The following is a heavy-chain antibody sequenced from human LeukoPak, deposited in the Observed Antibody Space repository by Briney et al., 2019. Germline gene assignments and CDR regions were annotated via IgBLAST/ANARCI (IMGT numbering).Heavy chain of an antibody. J-gene: IGHJ4*02. Sequence: GGSLRLSCAASGFTVSSNYMSWVRQAPGKGLEWVSVIYSGGSTYYADSVKGRFTISRDNSKKTRYLQMNSLRAEDTAVYYCARSPPFRQQLVTPTYYFDYWGQGTLVTVSS. CDR3: ARSPPFRQQLVTPTYYFDY. CDR2: IYSGGST. CDR1: GFTVSSNY. D-gene: IGHD6-13*01. V-gene: IGHV3-66*01.